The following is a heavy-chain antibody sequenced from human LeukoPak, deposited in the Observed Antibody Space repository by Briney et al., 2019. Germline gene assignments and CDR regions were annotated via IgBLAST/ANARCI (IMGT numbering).Heavy chain of an antibody. CDR1: GASISSTSYY. Sequence: SDTLSLTCTVSGASISSTSYYWGWIRQPPGKGVEWIGSTYYRGTTYYNPSLKSRVTISVDTSKNQFSLQLSSVTAADTAVYYCARGDYYYDSSGYHHFDYWGQGTLVTVSS. V-gene: IGHV4-39*07. D-gene: IGHD3-22*01. CDR2: TYYRGTT. J-gene: IGHJ4*02. CDR3: ARGDYYYDSSGYHHFDY.